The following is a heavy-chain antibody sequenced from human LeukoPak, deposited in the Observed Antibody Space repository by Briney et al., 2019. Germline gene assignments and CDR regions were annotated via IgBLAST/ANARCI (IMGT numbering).Heavy chain of an antibody. V-gene: IGHV1-69*05. CDR1: GVTFSSYA. CDR2: IIPIFGTA. Sequence: SVKVSCKASGVTFSSYAISWVRQAPGQGLEWMGRIIPIFGTANYAQKFQGRVTITTDESTSTAYMELSSLRSEDTAVYYCARGGFGELPYYFDYWGQGTLVTVSS. CDR3: ARGGFGELPYYFDY. D-gene: IGHD3-10*01. J-gene: IGHJ4*02.